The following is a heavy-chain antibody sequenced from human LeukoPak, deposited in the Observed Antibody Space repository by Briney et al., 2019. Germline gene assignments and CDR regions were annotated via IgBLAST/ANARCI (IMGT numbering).Heavy chain of an antibody. CDR2: IRYDGSNK. D-gene: IGHD2-2*01. Sequence: GGSLKLSCAASGFTFSSYGMHWVRQAPGKGLEWVAFIRYDGSNKYHADSVKGRFTISRDNSKNTLYLQMNSLRAEDTAVYYCAKVPYCSSTSCYADYWGQGTLVTVSS. J-gene: IGHJ4*02. CDR1: GFTFSSYG. V-gene: IGHV3-30*02. CDR3: AKVPYCSSTSCYADY.